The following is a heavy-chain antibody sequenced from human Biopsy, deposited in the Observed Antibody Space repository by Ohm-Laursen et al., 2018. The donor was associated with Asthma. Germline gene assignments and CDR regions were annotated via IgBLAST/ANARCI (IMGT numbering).Heavy chain of an antibody. V-gene: IGHV4-34*01. CDR2: TNERGVT. CDR1: PGSFSGFF. J-gene: IGHJ6*02. Sequence: PGTLSLTCAVYPGSFSGFFWTWIRQSPGKGLEWIGETNERGVTNNNPSLKSRVIISIDTYWNRVSLKLTPATAADTAVYYCARGPELDVWGQGTTVTVSS. CDR3: ARGPELDV.